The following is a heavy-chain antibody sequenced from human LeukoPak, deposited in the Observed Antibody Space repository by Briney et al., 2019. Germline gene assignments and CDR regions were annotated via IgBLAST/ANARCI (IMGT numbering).Heavy chain of an antibody. Sequence: SGGSMRLSCAASGFTFSIYAMSWVRQAPGKGLDWVSSISGSGGSTYYADSVKGRFTISRYNSKNTLYMQMNSLRAEDTAVYSCAKSAADYSSSSFDYWGQGTLVTVSS. V-gene: IGHV3-23*01. J-gene: IGHJ4*02. CDR1: GFTFSIYA. D-gene: IGHD6-6*01. CDR3: AKSAADYSSSSFDY. CDR2: ISGSGGST.